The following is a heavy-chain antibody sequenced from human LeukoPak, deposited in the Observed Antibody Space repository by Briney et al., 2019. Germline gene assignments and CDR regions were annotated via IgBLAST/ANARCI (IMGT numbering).Heavy chain of an antibody. V-gene: IGHV1-2*02. Sequence: ASVKVSCKASGYTFTGYYMHWVRQAPGQGLEWMGWINPNSGGTNYAQKFQGRVTMTRDTSISTAYMELSRLRSDDTAVYYCARDIRLRATIGSQPCGYWGQGTLVTVSS. CDR2: INPNSGGT. CDR1: GYTFTGYY. D-gene: IGHD5-12*01. CDR3: ARDIRLRATIGSQPCGY. J-gene: IGHJ4*02.